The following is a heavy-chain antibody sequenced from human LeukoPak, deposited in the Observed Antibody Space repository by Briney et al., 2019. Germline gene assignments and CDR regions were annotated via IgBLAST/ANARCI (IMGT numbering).Heavy chain of an antibody. CDR2: IYYSGST. CDR3: ARVGSSSTVTFYYYYYMDV. CDR1: GGSISSYY. D-gene: IGHD4-17*01. Sequence: SETLSLTCTVSGGSISSYYWNWIRQPPGKGLEWIGYIYYSGSTNYNPSLKSRVTISVDTSKNQFSLKLSSVTAADTAVYYCARVGSSSTVTFYYYYYMDVWGKGTTVTISS. J-gene: IGHJ6*03. V-gene: IGHV4-59*01.